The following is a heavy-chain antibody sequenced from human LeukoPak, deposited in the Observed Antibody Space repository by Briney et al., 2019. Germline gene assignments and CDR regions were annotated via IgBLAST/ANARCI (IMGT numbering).Heavy chain of an antibody. CDR1: GYTFTGYY. Sequence: GASVKVSCKASGYTFTGYYMHWVRQAPGQGLEWMGIINPSGGSTSYAQKFQGRVTMTRDTSTSTVYMELSSLRPEDTAVYYCARDPEKYYYGSGSYLGYFDYWGQGTLVTVSS. CDR2: INPSGGST. D-gene: IGHD3-10*01. V-gene: IGHV1-46*01. J-gene: IGHJ4*02. CDR3: ARDPEKYYYGSGSYLGYFDY.